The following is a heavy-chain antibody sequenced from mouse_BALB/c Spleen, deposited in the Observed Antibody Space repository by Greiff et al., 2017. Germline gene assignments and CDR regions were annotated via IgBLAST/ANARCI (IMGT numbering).Heavy chain of an antibody. V-gene: IGHV1-80*01. CDR2: YYPGDGVT. CDR3: AREYDVSGAMDY. J-gene: IGHJ4*01. Sequence: QVQLQQSGPELVKPGASVKLSCKASGYAFSSSCMNWVKQRLGQGLVGFVRYYPGDGVTNYNRKFKGKATLTADKSSSTAYMQLSSLTSVDSAVYVCAREYDVSGAMDYWGQGTSVTVSS. D-gene: IGHD2-14*01. CDR1: GYAFSSSC.